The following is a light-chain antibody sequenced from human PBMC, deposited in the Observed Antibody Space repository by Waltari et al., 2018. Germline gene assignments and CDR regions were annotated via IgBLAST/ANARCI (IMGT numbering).Light chain of an antibody. CDR2: QAS. CDR1: QTIVGW. Sequence: DIQMTQSPSTLSASVGDRVTITCRASQTIVGWLAWYQQKPGKAPKLLICQASSLESGVPSRFSGSGSGTEFTLTISSLQPDDFATYYCQQYNSYPITFGQGTRLEIK. V-gene: IGKV1-5*03. CDR3: QQYNSYPIT. J-gene: IGKJ5*01.